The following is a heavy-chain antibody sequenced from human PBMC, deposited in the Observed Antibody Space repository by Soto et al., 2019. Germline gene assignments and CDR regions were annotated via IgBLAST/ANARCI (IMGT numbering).Heavy chain of an antibody. J-gene: IGHJ4*02. CDR2: INHSGST. CDR3: ARSADILTGYFNFDY. D-gene: IGHD3-9*01. Sequence: SETLSLTCAVYGGSFSGYYWSWIRQPPGKGLEWIGEINHSGSTNYNPSLKSRVTISVDTSKNQFSLKLSSVTAADTAVYYCARSADILTGYFNFDYWGQGTLVTVSS. V-gene: IGHV4-34*01. CDR1: GGSFSGYY.